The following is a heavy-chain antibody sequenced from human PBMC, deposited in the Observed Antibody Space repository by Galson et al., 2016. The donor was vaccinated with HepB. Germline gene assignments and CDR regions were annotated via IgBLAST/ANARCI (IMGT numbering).Heavy chain of an antibody. CDR1: GFTFKFFA. Sequence: SLRLSCAASGFTFKFFALHWVRQAPGKGLEHLGGINSIATDTSSADSVRGRFSISRDNSNDTLFLQMGSLTVDDTGIYYCARERGIGYTYYSLYVWGRGTTVTVS. CDR2: INSIATDT. D-gene: IGHD3-3*01. V-gene: IGHV3-64*02. J-gene: IGHJ6*03. CDR3: ARERGIGYTYYSLYV.